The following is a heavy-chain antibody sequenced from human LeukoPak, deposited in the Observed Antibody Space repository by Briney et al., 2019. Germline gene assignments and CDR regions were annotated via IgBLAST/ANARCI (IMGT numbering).Heavy chain of an antibody. V-gene: IGHV1-18*01. CDR1: GYTFTSHG. J-gene: IGHJ1*01. D-gene: IGHD6-13*01. CDR3: ARDFGRVSSNWYGVRAAQYLQH. Sequence: ASVKVSCKASGYTFTSHGISWVRQAPGQGLEWMGWISAYKGNTNYAQKFQDRVIMTTDTSTSTAYMELRSLRSDDTAVYYCARDFGRVSSNWYGVRAAQYLQHWGQGTLLIVSP. CDR2: ISAYKGNT.